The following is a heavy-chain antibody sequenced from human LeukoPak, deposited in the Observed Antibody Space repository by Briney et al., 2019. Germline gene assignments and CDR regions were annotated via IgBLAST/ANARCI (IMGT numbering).Heavy chain of an antibody. CDR3: TKGAKWELPLDY. J-gene: IGHJ4*02. D-gene: IGHD1-26*01. Sequence: GVSLRLSCAASGFTFSSYAMSWVRQAPGKGLKWVSAISGSGGSTDYADSVKGRFTISRDNSQNTLYLQMNSLRAEDTALYYCTKGAKWELPLDYWGQGTPVTVSS. V-gene: IGHV3-23*01. CDR1: GFTFSSYA. CDR2: ISGSGGST.